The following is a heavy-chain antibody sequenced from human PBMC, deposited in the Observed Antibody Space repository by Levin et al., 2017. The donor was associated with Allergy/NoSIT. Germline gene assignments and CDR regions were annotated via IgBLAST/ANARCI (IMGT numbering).Heavy chain of an antibody. CDR1: GFTFSSYA. CDR2: ISYDGSNK. J-gene: IGHJ4*02. D-gene: IGHD3-16*02. V-gene: IGHV3-30-3*01. CDR3: ARGRRNMITFGGVIV. Sequence: LSLTCAASGFTFSSYAMHWVRQAPGKGLEWVAVISYDGSNKYYADSVKGRFTISRDNSKNTLYLQMNSLRAEDTAVYYCARGRRNMITFGGVIVWGQGTLVTVSS.